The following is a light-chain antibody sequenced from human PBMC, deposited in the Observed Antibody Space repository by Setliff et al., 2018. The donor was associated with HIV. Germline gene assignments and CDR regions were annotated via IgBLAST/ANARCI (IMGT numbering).Light chain of an antibody. J-gene: IGLJ1*01. CDR1: SSDVGGYNY. CDR2: DVS. V-gene: IGLV2-11*01. Sequence: QSVLTQPRSVSGSPGQSVTIPCTGTSSDVGGYNYVSWYQQHPGKAPKLMIYDVSERPSGVPDRFSGSKSANTASLTISGLQAEDEADYYCCSYAGSYTFYVFGTGTKVTVL. CDR3: CSYAGSYTFYV.